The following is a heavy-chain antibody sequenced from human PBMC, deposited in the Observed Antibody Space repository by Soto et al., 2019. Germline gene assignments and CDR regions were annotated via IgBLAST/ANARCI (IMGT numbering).Heavy chain of an antibody. V-gene: IGHV3-23*01. Sequence: PGGSLRLSCAASGFTFSSYAMSWVRQAPGKGLEWVSAISGSGGSTYYADSVKGRFTISRDNPKNTLYLQMNSLRAEDTAVYYCAKVNFPYSSSWLFIDYWGQGTLVTASS. J-gene: IGHJ4*02. D-gene: IGHD6-13*01. CDR1: GFTFSSYA. CDR2: ISGSGGST. CDR3: AKVNFPYSSSWLFIDY.